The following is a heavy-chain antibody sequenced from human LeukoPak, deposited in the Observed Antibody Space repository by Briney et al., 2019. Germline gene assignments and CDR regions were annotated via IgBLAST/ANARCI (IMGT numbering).Heavy chain of an antibody. Sequence: GGSLRLSCAASGFTFSSYAMHWVRQAPGKGLEWVTFIRYDGTNKYYADSVKGRFTISRDNSKNTLYLQMNSLRPEDTAVYYCAKSQVVVAATFKLWGQGTLVTVSS. CDR3: AKSQVVVAATFKL. CDR1: GFTFSSYA. V-gene: IGHV3-30*02. J-gene: IGHJ4*02. D-gene: IGHD2-15*01. CDR2: IRYDGTNK.